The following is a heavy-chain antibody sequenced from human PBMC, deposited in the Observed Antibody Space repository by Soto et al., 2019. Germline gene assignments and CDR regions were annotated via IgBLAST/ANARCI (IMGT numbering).Heavy chain of an antibody. CDR1: GFTFSRYW. V-gene: IGHV3-74*01. CDR2: INSDGSSI. Sequence: EVQLVESGGGLVQPGGSLRLSCAASGFTFSRYWMHWVRQAPGKGLVWVARINSDGSSISYADSVKGGFTSSRDNAKNTLYLQMNSLRAEDTAVYYCAVIPRPGDGFDIWGQGTMVTVSS. CDR3: AVIPRPGDGFDI. D-gene: IGHD3-22*01. J-gene: IGHJ3*02.